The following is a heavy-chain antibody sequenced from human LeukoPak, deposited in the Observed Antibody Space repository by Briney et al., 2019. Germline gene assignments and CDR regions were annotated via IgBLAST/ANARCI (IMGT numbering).Heavy chain of an antibody. CDR2: INPNSGGT. V-gene: IGHV1-2*02. J-gene: IGHJ6*02. CDR3: AADRPYTNYYYYGMDV. D-gene: IGHD2-2*02. Sequence: GASVKVSCKASGYTFTGYYMHWVRQAPGQGLEWMGWINPNSGGTNYAQKFQGRVTMTRDTSISTAYMELSSLRSEDTAVYYCAADRPYTNYYYYGMDVWGQGTTVTVSS. CDR1: GYTFTGYY.